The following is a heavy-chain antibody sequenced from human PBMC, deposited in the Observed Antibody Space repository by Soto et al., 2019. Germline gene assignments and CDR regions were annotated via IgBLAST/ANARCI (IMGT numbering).Heavy chain of an antibody. CDR2: VSYEGSNK. CDR1: GFTFSSYG. V-gene: IGHV3-30*18. CDR3: SKDPPPPRR. J-gene: IGHJ4*02. Sequence: QVQLVESGGGVVQPGRSLRLSCAASGFTFSSYGMHWVRQAPGKGLEWVAVVSYEGSNKYYADSVKGRFTISRDNSKNTLYLQMNSLRAEDTAVYYCSKDPPPPRRWGQGTLVTVSS.